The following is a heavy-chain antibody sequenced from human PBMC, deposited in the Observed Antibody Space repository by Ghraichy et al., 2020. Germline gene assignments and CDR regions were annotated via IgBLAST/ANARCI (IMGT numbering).Heavy chain of an antibody. Sequence: SETLSLTCTVSGASISGFYWSWIRQPPGRGLEWIGHIYYSGTTNYSPSLKSRLTLSVDRSQNLVSLRLSSMTSADTAVYYCARGPTMFGVAPWGMDSWGQGTTVTVS. CDR1: GASISGFY. CDR2: IYYSGTT. CDR3: ARGPTMFGVAPWGMDS. V-gene: IGHV4-59*01. D-gene: IGHD3-3*01. J-gene: IGHJ6*02.